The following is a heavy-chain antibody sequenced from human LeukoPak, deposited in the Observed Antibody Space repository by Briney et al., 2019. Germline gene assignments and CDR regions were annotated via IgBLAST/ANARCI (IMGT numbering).Heavy chain of an antibody. CDR1: GFTFSGYS. CDR2: ISAGSDYL. D-gene: IGHD1-26*01. Sequence: GGSLRLSCAASGFTFSGYSMTWVRQAPGKGLEWVSYISAGSDYLYYADSAKGRFTISRDNAKNSLSLQMNSLRAEDTAVYYCARWGLGPSFDYWGQGTLVTVSS. V-gene: IGHV3-21*05. CDR3: ARWGLGPSFDY. J-gene: IGHJ4*02.